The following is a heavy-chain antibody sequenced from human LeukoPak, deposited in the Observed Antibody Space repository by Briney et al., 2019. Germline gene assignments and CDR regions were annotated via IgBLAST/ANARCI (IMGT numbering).Heavy chain of an antibody. D-gene: IGHD2-2*01. V-gene: IGHV1-2*02. J-gene: IGHJ6*02. CDR2: INPNSGGT. CDR3: AMTCSSTSCYGPLSPYYYGMDV. CDR1: GYTFTGYY. Sequence: ASVKVSCKASGYTFTGYYMHWVRQAPGQGLEWMGWINPNSGGTNYAQKFQGRVTMTRDTSISTAYMELSRLRSDDTAVYYCAMTCSSTSCYGPLSPYYYGMDVWGQGTTGTVSS.